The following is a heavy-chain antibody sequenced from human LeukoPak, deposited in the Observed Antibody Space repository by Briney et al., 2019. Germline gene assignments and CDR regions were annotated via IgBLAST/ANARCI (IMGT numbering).Heavy chain of an antibody. J-gene: IGHJ1*01. V-gene: IGHV3-53*01. D-gene: IGHD4-17*01. CDR3: ARDGNDYGGYEYFQH. Sequence: GGSLRLSCAASGFTVSSNYMSWVRQAPGKGLEWVSVIYSGGSTYYADSVKGRFTISRDNSKNTLYLQMNSLRAEDTAVYYCARDGNDYGGYEYFQHWGQGTLVTVPS. CDR1: GFTVSSNY. CDR2: IYSGGST.